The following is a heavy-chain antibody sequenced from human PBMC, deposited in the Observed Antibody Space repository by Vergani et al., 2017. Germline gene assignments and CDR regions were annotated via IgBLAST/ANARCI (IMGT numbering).Heavy chain of an antibody. CDR3: AKDFASSIAAAGTSLWYFDL. V-gene: IGHV3-73*01. D-gene: IGHD6-13*01. CDR2: IRSKANSYAT. CDR1: GFTFSGSA. Sequence: EVQLVESGGGLVQPGGSLKLSCAASGFTFSGSAMHWVRQASGKGLEWVGRIRSKANSYATAYAASVKGRFTISRDDSKNTAYLQMNSLKTEDTAVYYCAKDFASSIAAAGTSLWYFDLWGRGTLVTVSS. J-gene: IGHJ2*01.